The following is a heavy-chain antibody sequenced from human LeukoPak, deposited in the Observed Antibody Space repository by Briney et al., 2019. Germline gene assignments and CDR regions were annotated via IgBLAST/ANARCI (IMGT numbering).Heavy chain of an antibody. CDR3: ARDPAYYDSSGYSHYYGMDV. V-gene: IGHV3-30-3*01. CDR1: GFSFSSYA. J-gene: IGHJ6*02. D-gene: IGHD3-22*01. CDR2: ISYDGSNK. Sequence: GGSLRLSCAASGFSFSSYAMHWVRKAPGKGLEWVAVISYDGSNKYYADSVKGRFTISRDNSKNTLYLQMNSLRAEDTAVYYCARDPAYYDSSGYSHYYGMDVWGQGTTVTVSS.